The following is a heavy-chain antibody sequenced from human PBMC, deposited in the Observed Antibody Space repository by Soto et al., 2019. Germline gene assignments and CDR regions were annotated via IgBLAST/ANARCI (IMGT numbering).Heavy chain of an antibody. V-gene: IGHV1-69*02. CDR1: GGTFSSYT. J-gene: IGHJ4*02. D-gene: IGHD4-17*01. Sequence: GASVKVSCKASGGTFSSYTISWVRQAPGQGLEWMGRIIPILGIANYAQKFQGRVTITADKSTSTAYMELSSLRSEDTAVYYCARHGDYGDYPYYFDYWGQGTLVTVSS. CDR3: ARHGDYGDYPYYFDY. CDR2: IIPILGIA.